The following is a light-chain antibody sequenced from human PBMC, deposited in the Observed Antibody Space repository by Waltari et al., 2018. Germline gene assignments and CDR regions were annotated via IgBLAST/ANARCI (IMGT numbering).Light chain of an antibody. J-gene: IGLJ1*01. Sequence: HSALTQPASVTGSPGQSVTISCTGTSRDIGSFDLVSWFQQHPGKAPKLIIHEAMKRPSGVSGRDSGSKSGVTASLTISGLRADDEADYYCCAYAGNSVYVFGTGTKVTVL. CDR3: CAYAGNSVYV. V-gene: IGLV2-23*01. CDR1: SRDIGSFDL. CDR2: EAM.